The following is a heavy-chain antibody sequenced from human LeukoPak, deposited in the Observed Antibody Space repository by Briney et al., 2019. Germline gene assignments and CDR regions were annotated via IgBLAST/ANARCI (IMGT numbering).Heavy chain of an antibody. J-gene: IGHJ6*02. CDR2: ISGSGGSI. V-gene: IGHV3-23*01. CDR1: GFTFSSYA. D-gene: IGHD6-13*01. CDR3: AKVFGYSSSSGGDYGMDV. Sequence: GSLRLSCVASGFTFSSYAMNWVRQAPGKGLEWVSTISGSGGSIYYTDSVKGRFTISRDNSRNTLYLQMNSLRAEDTAVYSCAKVFGYSSSSGGDYGMDVWGQGTTVTVSS.